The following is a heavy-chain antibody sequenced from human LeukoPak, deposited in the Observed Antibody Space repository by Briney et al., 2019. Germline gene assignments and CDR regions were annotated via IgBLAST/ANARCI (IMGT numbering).Heavy chain of an antibody. CDR3: ARDLAFTGTTRGLGEAFEF. J-gene: IGHJ3*01. D-gene: IGHD1-1*01. Sequence: PLQTLSLTCTVSGGSISTSGYYWSWISQHPGKGLEWIGYIYYSGDAYYNPSLESRVTISVDTSNNQFSLKVSSVTAADTAVYYCARDLAFTGTTRGLGEAFEFWGQGTMVTVSS. V-gene: IGHV4-31*03. CDR1: GGSISTSGYY. CDR2: IYYSGDA.